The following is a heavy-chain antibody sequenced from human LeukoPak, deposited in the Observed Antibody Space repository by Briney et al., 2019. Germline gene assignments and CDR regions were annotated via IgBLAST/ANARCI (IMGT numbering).Heavy chain of an antibody. V-gene: IGHV1-46*04. CDR1: GYTFTSYY. CDR3: ARDLPDYYDSSGYGSFTGAFDI. J-gene: IGHJ3*02. D-gene: IGHD3-22*01. Sequence: RRASVKVSCKASGYTFTSYYMHWVRQAPGQGLEWMGIINPSGGSTTYAQNLQGRVTMTRDMSTSTAYMELSSLRSEDTAVYYCARDLPDYYDSSGYGSFTGAFDIWGQGTMVTVSS. CDR2: INPSGGST.